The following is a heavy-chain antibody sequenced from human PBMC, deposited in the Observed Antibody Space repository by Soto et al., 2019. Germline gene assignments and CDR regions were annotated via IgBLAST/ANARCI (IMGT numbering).Heavy chain of an antibody. CDR1: GGTFSSYA. J-gene: IGHJ5*02. Sequence: GASVKVSCKASGGTFSSYAISWVRQAPGQGLEWMGGIIPIFGTANYAQKFQGRVTITADESTSTAYMELSSLRSEDTAVYYCARGGSRYQLLNNWFDPWGQGTLVTVSS. CDR3: ARGGSRYQLLNNWFDP. CDR2: IIPIFGTA. V-gene: IGHV1-69*13. D-gene: IGHD2-2*01.